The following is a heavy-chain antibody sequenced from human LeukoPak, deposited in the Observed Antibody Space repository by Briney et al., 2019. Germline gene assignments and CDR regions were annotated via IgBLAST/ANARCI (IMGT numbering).Heavy chain of an antibody. CDR2: IQNSGST. CDR1: GGSVSSSF. J-gene: IGHJ4*02. V-gene: IGHV4-59*02. Sequence: SETLSLTCAVSGGSVSSSFWSWIRQSPGKGLEWIGYIQNSGSTKYNPSLKSRVTMSVDTSKNQFSLGLGSVTAADTAVYYCARDRGFGDYGIDYWGQGILVTVSS. D-gene: IGHD4-17*01. CDR3: ARDRGFGDYGIDY.